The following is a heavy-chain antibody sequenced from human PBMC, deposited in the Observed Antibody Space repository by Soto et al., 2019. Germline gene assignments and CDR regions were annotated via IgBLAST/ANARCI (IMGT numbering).Heavy chain of an antibody. CDR3: AREGGSLNWFDP. V-gene: IGHV3-48*02. CDR1: GFTFSSYS. CDR2: ISSSSSTI. J-gene: IGHJ5*02. Sequence: EVQLVESGGGLVQPGGSLRLSCAASGFTFSSYSMNWVRQAPGKGLEWVSYISSSSSTIYYADSVKGQFTISRDNAKNSLYLQMNSRRDEDTAVYYCAREGGSLNWFDPWGQGTLVTVSS. D-gene: IGHD1-26*01.